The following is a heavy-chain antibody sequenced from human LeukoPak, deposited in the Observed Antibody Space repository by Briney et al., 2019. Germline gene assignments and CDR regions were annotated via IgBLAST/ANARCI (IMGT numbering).Heavy chain of an antibody. Sequence: GGSLRLSCAASGFSFSTYSMNWVRQAPGKGLEWVSSISSASAYTYYADSLKGRFTISRDNAKNSLFLQMNSLRAEDTAVYYCARDIATAGHFAFDYWGQGTLVTVSS. D-gene: IGHD6-13*01. V-gene: IGHV3-21*01. J-gene: IGHJ4*02. CDR1: GFSFSTYS. CDR3: ARDIATAGHFAFDY. CDR2: ISSASAYT.